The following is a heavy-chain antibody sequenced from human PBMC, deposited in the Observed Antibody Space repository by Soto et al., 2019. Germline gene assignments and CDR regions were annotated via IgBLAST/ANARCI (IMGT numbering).Heavy chain of an antibody. Sequence: QVQLVQSGAEVKKPGSSVKVSCKASGSTFSNYAVSWVRQAPGQGLEWMGGIIPIFGAANYAQKFQGRVTITADESTSTVYMDLSSLRSEDTAVYYCARVDDYGGNSYFDYWGQGTLVTVSS. V-gene: IGHV1-69*12. J-gene: IGHJ4*02. CDR1: GSTFSNYA. CDR3: ARVDDYGGNSYFDY. CDR2: IIPIFGAA. D-gene: IGHD4-17*01.